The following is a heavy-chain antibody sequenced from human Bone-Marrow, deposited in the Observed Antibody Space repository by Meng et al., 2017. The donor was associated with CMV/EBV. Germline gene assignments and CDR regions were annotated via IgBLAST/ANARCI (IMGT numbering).Heavy chain of an antibody. CDR1: RFSFGDYY. CDR2: ISYGGDIL. V-gene: IGHV3-11*01. Sequence: GESLKISCAASRFSFGDYYMSWIRLDPGKGLEWVSYISYGGDILDYADSVKGRFTISRDNDENSLYLQMHSLRVEDSATYYCARGHFGMDVWGQGTTVTASS. J-gene: IGHJ6*01. CDR3: ARGHFGMDV.